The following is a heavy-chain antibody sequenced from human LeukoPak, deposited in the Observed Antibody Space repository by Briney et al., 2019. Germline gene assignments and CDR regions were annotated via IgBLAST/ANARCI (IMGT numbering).Heavy chain of an antibody. D-gene: IGHD2-15*01. CDR3: ARVFVYCSGGSCYWGWFDP. CDR1: GGSISDYY. Sequence: KPSETLSLTCTVSGGSISDYYWSWIRQPPGKGLEWIGYSHYSGSTNYNPSPKSRVTIQVDTSKNQFSLKLSSVTAADTAMYYCARVFVYCSGGSCYWGWFDPWGQGTLVTVSS. V-gene: IGHV4-59*01. J-gene: IGHJ5*02. CDR2: SHYSGST.